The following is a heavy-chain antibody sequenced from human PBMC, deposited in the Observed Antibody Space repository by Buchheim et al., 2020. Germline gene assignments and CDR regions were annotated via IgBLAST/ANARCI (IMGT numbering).Heavy chain of an antibody. CDR1: GFTFSGYG. J-gene: IGHJ5*02. D-gene: IGHD6-6*01. CDR2: IWFDGSNK. V-gene: IGHV3-33*01. Sequence: QVQLVESGGGVVQPGRSLRLSCAASGFTFSGYGMHWVRQAPGKGLEWVAVIWFDGSNKYYADSVKGRFTISRDNSKNTLYLQMNSLRADETAVYYCTREASSSSWFGPWGQGTL. CDR3: TREASSSSWFGP.